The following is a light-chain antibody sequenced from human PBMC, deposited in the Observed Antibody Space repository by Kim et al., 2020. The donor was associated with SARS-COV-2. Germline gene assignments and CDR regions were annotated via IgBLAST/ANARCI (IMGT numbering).Light chain of an antibody. CDR2: AAS. V-gene: IGKV1-27*01. CDR1: QDIANS. J-gene: IGKJ1*01. CDR3: QKYYSAPWT. Sequence: DIQMTQSPSSLSASVGDRVTITCRASQDIANSLAWYQQKPGKVPQVLIYAASTLQSGVPSRFSGSGSGTEFTLTIGSLQAEDFATYSCQKYYSAPWTFGPGTKVDIK.